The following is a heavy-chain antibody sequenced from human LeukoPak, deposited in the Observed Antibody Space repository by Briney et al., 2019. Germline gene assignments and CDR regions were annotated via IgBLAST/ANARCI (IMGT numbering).Heavy chain of an antibody. J-gene: IGHJ4*02. Sequence: GGSLRLSCAASGFTFSSYAMSWVRQAPGKGLEWVGHIKSKTDGGTTDYAAPVKGRFTISRDDSQNTLYLQMDSLKTEDTAVYYCTTEYTHGGPVYWGQGTLVTVSS. V-gene: IGHV3-15*01. D-gene: IGHD5-18*01. CDR3: TTEYTHGGPVY. CDR1: GFTFSSYA. CDR2: IKSKTDGGTT.